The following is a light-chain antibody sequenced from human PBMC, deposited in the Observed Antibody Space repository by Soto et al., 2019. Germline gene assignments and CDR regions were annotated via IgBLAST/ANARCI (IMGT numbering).Light chain of an antibody. CDR3: QQYNDWPRT. CDR2: GAS. CDR1: QTISNN. V-gene: IGKV3-15*01. J-gene: IGKJ1*01. Sequence: ETVMTQSPATLSLSPGERATLSCRASQTISNNLVWYQQRPGQAPRLLIYGASSRATGIPVRFSGSGSGTEFTLTITSLQSEDFAVYYCQQYNDWPRTFGQGTKVEIK.